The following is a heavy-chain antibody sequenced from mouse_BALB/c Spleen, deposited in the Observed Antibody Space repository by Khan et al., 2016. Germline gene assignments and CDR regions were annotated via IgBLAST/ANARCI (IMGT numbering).Heavy chain of an antibody. V-gene: IGHV4-1*02. CDR2: INPDSSTM. J-gene: IGHJ2*01. D-gene: IGHD1-1*01. Sequence: EVKLREFGGGLVQPGGSLKLPCAATGFDFSRFWMSWVRQAPGQGPEWIGDINPDSSTMNYTPSLQDKFIISRDNAKNTLYLQLSKVRSEDTALFYCARLGYYGYCDNWCRGTTLTVSS. CDR1: GFDFSRFW. CDR3: ARLGYYGYCDN.